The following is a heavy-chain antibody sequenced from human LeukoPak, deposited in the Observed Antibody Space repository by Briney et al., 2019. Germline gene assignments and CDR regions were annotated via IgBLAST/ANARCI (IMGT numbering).Heavy chain of an antibody. CDR2: IWYDGSNK. CDR1: GFTFSSYG. CDR3: AKGAIFGVRDYYYMDV. V-gene: IGHV3-33*06. Sequence: GGSLRLSCAASGFTFSSYGMHWVRQAPGKGPEWVAVIWYDGSNKYYADSVKGRFTISRDNSKNTLYLQMNSLRAEDTAVYYCAKGAIFGVRDYYYMDVWGKGTTVTVSS. J-gene: IGHJ6*03. D-gene: IGHD3-3*01.